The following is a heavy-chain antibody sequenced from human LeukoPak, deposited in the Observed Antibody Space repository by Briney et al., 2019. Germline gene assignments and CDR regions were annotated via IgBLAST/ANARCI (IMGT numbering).Heavy chain of an antibody. V-gene: IGHV1-18*01. Sequence: ASVKVSCKASGYTFTSYGISWVRRAPGQGLEWMGWISAYNGNTNYAQKLQGRVTMTTDTSTSTAYMELRSLRSDDTAVYYCARVPIYYYYMDVWGKGTTVTVSS. CDR1: GYTFTSYG. CDR2: ISAYNGNT. CDR3: ARVPIYYYYMDV. J-gene: IGHJ6*03.